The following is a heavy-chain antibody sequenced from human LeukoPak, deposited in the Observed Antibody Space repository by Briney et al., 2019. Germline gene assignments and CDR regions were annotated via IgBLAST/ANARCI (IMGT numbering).Heavy chain of an antibody. CDR1: GFTFSSYS. CDR3: ASTTEAVGLDY. Sequence: KTGGSLRLSCAASGFTFSSYSMNWVRQAPGQWLEWVSSISSSSSYIYYAGSVKGRFTISRDNAKNSLYLQMNSLRAEDTAVYYCASTTEAVGLDYWGQGTLVTVSS. CDR2: ISSSSSYI. D-gene: IGHD6-19*01. J-gene: IGHJ4*02. V-gene: IGHV3-21*01.